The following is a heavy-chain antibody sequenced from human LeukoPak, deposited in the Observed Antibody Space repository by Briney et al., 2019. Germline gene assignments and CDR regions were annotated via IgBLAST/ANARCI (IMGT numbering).Heavy chain of an antibody. CDR1: GDSVSDGNYY. V-gene: IGHV4-61*01. CDR3: AGQSYYGNAWY. CDR2: ISNTGRT. Sequence: SETLSLTCTVSGDSVSDGNYYWTWIRQPPGKGLEWIGYISNTGRTNYNPSLKCRVTMSVDTSKNQYSLKLTSVTAADTAIYYCAGQSYYGNAWYWGQGTLVTVSS. D-gene: IGHD3-10*01. J-gene: IGHJ4*02.